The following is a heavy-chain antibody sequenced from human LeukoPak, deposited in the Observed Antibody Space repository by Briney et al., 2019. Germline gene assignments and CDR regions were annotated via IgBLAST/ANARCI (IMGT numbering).Heavy chain of an antibody. CDR1: GFTFRNAW. CDR3: TTAPAQSDY. D-gene: IGHD2-2*01. J-gene: IGHJ4*02. V-gene: IGHV3-15*01. Sequence: GGSLRLSCAASGFTFRNAWMSWVRQAPGKGLEWVGRIKSKTDSGTTDHAAPVKGRFTISRDDSKNTLYLQMNSLKFEDTAVYYCTTAPAQSDYWGQGTLVTVSS. CDR2: IKSKTDSGTT.